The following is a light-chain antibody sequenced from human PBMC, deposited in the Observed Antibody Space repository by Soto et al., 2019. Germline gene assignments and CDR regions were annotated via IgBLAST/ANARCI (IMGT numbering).Light chain of an antibody. CDR2: GNS. CDR1: SSNIGAGYD. CDR3: QSYDSSLSGSV. V-gene: IGLV1-40*01. Sequence: QSVLTQPPSVSGAPGQWVTISCTGSSSNIGAGYDVPWYQQLPGTAPKLLIYGNSNRPSGVPDRFSGSKSGTAASLAITGLQAEDEAEYYSQSYDSSLSGSVFGGGTKVTVL. J-gene: IGLJ3*02.